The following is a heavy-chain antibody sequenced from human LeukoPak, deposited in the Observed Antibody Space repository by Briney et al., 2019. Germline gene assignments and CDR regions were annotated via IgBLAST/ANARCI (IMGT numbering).Heavy chain of an antibody. Sequence: GGSLRLSCAASGFTFGSYGMNWVRQAPGRGLEWVASISSTGFYKYYADSVKGRFTISRDNSRTSLYLQMNSLRGEDSGVYYCARDYGDYYFDYWGQGTLVSVSS. CDR3: ARDYGDYYFDY. V-gene: IGHV3-21*01. CDR1: GFTFGSYG. D-gene: IGHD4-17*01. CDR2: ISSTGFYK. J-gene: IGHJ4*02.